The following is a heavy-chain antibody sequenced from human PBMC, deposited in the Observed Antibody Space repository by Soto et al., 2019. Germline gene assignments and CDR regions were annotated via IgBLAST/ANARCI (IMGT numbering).Heavy chain of an antibody. V-gene: IGHV1-69*14. J-gene: IGHJ2*01. D-gene: IGHD4-17*01. CDR2: IIPIFGTA. Sequence: QVQLVQSGAEMKKPGSSVKVSCKTSGGTFSSYAINWVRQAPGQGLEWMGGIIPIFGTANYAQKFQGRITITAXISXNXVYMELRSLRSDDTAVYYCASSPPPTVTMYSRYFDLWGRGTLVTVSS. CDR1: GGTFSSYA. CDR3: ASSPPPTVTMYSRYFDL.